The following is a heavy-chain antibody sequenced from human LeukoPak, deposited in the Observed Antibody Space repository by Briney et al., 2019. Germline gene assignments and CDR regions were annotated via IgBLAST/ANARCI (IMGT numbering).Heavy chain of an antibody. CDR1: GYTFTGYY. CDR2: INPNSGGT. D-gene: IGHD1-1*01. V-gene: IGHV1-2*02. Sequence: ASVKVSCKASGYTFTGYYMHWVRQAPGQGLEWMGWINPNSGGTNYAQKFQGRVTMTRDTSISTAYMELSRLRSDDTAVYYCARRIAAYDASFDYWGQGTLVTVSS. J-gene: IGHJ4*02. CDR3: ARRIAAYDASFDY.